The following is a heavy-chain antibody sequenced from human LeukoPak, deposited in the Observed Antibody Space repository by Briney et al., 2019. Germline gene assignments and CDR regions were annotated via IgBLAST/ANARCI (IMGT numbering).Heavy chain of an antibody. Sequence: SETLSLTCVVSGGSVSGYYWGWIRQPPGRGLEWIGYVYYSGSTNYNPSFKSRITLSVDTSRNQFSLQLSSVTAADTAVYYCARIHRYCSGGACYVLDNWGQGTLVAVSS. D-gene: IGHD2-15*01. V-gene: IGHV4-59*02. CDR2: VYYSGST. J-gene: IGHJ4*02. CDR3: ARIHRYCSGGACYVLDN. CDR1: GGSVSGYY.